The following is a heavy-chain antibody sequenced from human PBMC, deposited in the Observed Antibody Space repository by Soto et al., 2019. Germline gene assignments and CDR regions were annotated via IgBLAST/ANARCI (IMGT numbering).Heavy chain of an antibody. J-gene: IGHJ3*02. CDR1: GFTFSSYG. V-gene: IGHV3-30*18. CDR2: ISYDGSNK. D-gene: IGHD6-19*01. Sequence: QVQLVESGGGVVQPGRSLRLSCAASGFTFSSYGMHWVRQAPGKGLEWVAVISYDGSNKYYADSVKGRFTISRDNSKNTLYLQMNSLRAEDTAVYYCAKDRGSGWYLRAFDTWGQGTMVTVSS. CDR3: AKDRGSGWYLRAFDT.